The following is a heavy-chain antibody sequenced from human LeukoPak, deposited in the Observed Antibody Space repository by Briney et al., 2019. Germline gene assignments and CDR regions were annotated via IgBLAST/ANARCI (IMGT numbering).Heavy chain of an antibody. Sequence: GGSLRLSCAASGFTFSNYGMHWVRQAPGKGLEWVALISSDGSNKYYADSVKGRFTISRDNSKNTLYLQMNSLRAEDTAVYYCAKAFAVRGATYYYYGMDVWGQGTAVTVAS. CDR2: ISSDGSNK. CDR1: GFTFSNYG. V-gene: IGHV3-30*18. CDR3: AKAFAVRGATYYYYGMDV. D-gene: IGHD3-10*01. J-gene: IGHJ6*02.